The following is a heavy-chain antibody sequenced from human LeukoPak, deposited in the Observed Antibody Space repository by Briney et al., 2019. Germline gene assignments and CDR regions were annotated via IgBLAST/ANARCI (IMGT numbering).Heavy chain of an antibody. V-gene: IGHV4-34*01. J-gene: IGHJ5*02. CDR2: INHSGST. D-gene: IGHD2-2*01. CDR1: GGSFSGYY. CDR3: ARGLGVVVPAAKGNWFDP. Sequence: PSETLSLTCAVYGGSFSGYYWSWIRQPPGKGLEWIGEINHSGSTNYNPSLKSRVTISVDTSKNQFSLKLSSATAADTAVYYCARGLGVVVPAAKGNWFDPWGQGTLVTVSS.